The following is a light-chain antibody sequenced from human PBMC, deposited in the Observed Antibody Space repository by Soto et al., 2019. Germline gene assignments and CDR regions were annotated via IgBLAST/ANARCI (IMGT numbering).Light chain of an antibody. CDR1: QDINTY. CDR3: QHYDNLLLT. CDR2: DAF. V-gene: IGKV1-33*01. Sequence: DIQMTQSPSSLSASVGDRVTITCQASQDINTYLNWYQQKPGKAPKLLIYDAFKLEIGVPSRFSGRGSGTDFTFTVTSLQPEDVATYFCQHYDNLLLTFGGGTKVEL. J-gene: IGKJ4*01.